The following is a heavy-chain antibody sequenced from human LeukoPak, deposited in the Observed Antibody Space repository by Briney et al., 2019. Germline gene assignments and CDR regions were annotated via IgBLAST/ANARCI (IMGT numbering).Heavy chain of an antibody. CDR1: GVSISSYY. V-gene: IGHV4-59*01. D-gene: IGHD3-10*01. Sequence: SETLSLTCTVSGVSISSYYWSWIRQPPGKGLEWIGYIYYSGSTNYNPSLKSRVTISVDTSKNQFSLKLSSVTAADTAVYYCANATMGFDPWGQGTLVTVSS. CDR2: IYYSGST. J-gene: IGHJ5*02. CDR3: ANATMGFDP.